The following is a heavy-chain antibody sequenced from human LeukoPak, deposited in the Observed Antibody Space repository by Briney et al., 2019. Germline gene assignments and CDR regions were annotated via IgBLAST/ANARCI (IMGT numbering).Heavy chain of an antibody. D-gene: IGHD5-12*01. CDR2: FGGSGGTI. CDR3: ARWIYYFDS. J-gene: IGHJ4*02. CDR1: GFTFSTYA. V-gene: IGHV3-23*01. Sequence: GGSLRPSCAASGFTFSTYAMSWVRQAPGKGLEWVSHFGGSGGTIYYADSVKGRFTISRDNSKNTLYLQMNNLRAEDTAIYHCARWIYYFDSWGQGTLVTVSS.